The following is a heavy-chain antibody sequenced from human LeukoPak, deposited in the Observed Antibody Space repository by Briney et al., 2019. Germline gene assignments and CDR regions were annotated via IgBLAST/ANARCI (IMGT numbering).Heavy chain of an antibody. CDR3: ARLRVGDYYGSGFYFDY. CDR2: IYYSGST. J-gene: IGHJ4*02. CDR1: GGSISSGGYY. V-gene: IGHV4-31*03. Sequence: SSETLSLTCTVSGGSISSGGYYWSWIRQHPGKGLEWIGYIYYSGSTYYNPSLKSRVPISVDTSKNQFSLKLSSVTAADTAVYYCARLRVGDYYGSGFYFDYWGQGTLVTVSS. D-gene: IGHD3-10*01.